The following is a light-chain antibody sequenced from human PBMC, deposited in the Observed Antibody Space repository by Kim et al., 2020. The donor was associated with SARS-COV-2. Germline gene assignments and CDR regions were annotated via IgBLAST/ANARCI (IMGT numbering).Light chain of an antibody. V-gene: IGKV3-15*01. Sequence: EIVMTQSPATLSVSPGERATLSCRASQSVRSNLAWYQQKPGQAPRLLIFGASTRATGVPARFSGSGSGTEFTLTISSLHSEDFAVYYCQHYNDLPPYTFGQGTKLEI. CDR2: GAS. CDR1: QSVRSN. CDR3: QHYNDLPPYT. J-gene: IGKJ2*01.